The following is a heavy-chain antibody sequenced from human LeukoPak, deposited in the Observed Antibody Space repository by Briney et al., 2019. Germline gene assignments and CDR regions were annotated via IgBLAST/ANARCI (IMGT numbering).Heavy chain of an antibody. CDR3: ARGGLGPAAIIDYYYYMDV. CDR2: INPNSGGT. J-gene: IGHJ6*03. D-gene: IGHD2-2*01. Sequence: VASVKVSCKASGYTFTGYYMHWVRQAPGQGLEWMGRINPNSGGTNYAQKLQGRVTMTTDTSTSTAYMELRSLRSDDTAVYYCARGGLGPAAIIDYYYYMDVWGKGTTVTVSS. CDR1: GYTFTGYY. V-gene: IGHV1-2*06.